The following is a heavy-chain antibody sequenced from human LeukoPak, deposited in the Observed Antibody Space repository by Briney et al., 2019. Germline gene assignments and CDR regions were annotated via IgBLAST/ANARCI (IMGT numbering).Heavy chain of an antibody. J-gene: IGHJ4*02. CDR2: ISSSSSTI. V-gene: IGHV3-48*04. D-gene: IGHD2-15*01. CDR1: GFTFSSYS. CDR3: ARDPHCSGGSCYFSGFDY. Sequence: GGSLRLSCAASGFTFSSYSMNWVRQAPGKGLEWVSYISSSSSTIYYADSVKGRFTISRDNAKNSPYLQMNSLRAEDTAVYYCARDPHCSGGSCYFSGFDYWGQGTLVTVSS.